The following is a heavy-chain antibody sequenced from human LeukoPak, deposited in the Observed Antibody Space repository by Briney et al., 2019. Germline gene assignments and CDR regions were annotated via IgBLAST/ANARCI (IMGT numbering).Heavy chain of an antibody. V-gene: IGHV3-66*01. CDR2: LYSSGTT. D-gene: IGHD2/OR15-2a*01. CDR3: ARDHNSLGHLGF. CDR1: GTRVSCDY. J-gene: IGHJ4*02. Sequence: PGGSLRLSCEASGTRVSCDYMSWVRQAPGQGLEWVSVLYSSGTTYYADSVKGRFSISRDNSKNTVYLQMNSLRAEDTATYYCARDHNSLGHLGFWGRGTLVTVSS.